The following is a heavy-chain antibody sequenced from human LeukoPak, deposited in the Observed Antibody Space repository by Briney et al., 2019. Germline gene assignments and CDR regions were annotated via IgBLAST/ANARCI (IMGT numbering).Heavy chain of an antibody. CDR1: GGTISNDY. V-gene: IGHV4-59*01. J-gene: IGHJ4*02. CDR3: ARGMQWLHL. CDR2: IFYSGAT. Sequence: SETLFLTCTVSGGTISNDYWTWLRQTPGKGLVRIGFIFYSGATKYNPSLESRVTISLDTSQSQFSLKMNSVTAADTAVYYCARGMQWLHLWGQGTLVTVSS. D-gene: IGHD3-22*01.